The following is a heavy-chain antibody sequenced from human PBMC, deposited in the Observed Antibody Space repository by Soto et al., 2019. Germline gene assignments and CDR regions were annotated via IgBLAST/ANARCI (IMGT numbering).Heavy chain of an antibody. Sequence: ASVKVSCKASGYTFTGYYMHWVRQAPGQGLEWMGWINPNSGGTNYAQKFQGRVTMTRDTSISTAHMELSRLRSDDTAVYYCARGSGYGAYYYYGMDVWGQGTTGTVSS. V-gene: IGHV1-2*02. CDR2: INPNSGGT. D-gene: IGHD5-12*01. CDR1: GYTFTGYY. J-gene: IGHJ6*02. CDR3: ARGSGYGAYYYYGMDV.